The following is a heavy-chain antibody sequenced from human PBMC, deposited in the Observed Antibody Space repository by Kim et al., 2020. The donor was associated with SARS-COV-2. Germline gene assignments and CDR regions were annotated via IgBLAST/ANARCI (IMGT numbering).Heavy chain of an antibody. J-gene: IGHJ2*01. D-gene: IGHD2-21*01. CDR2: IIPIFGTA. CDR1: GGTFSSYA. CDR3: ARDFVCGGDCYSAWYFDL. V-gene: IGHV1-69*13. Sequence: SVKVSCKASGGTFSSYAISWVRQAPGQGLEWMGGIIPIFGTANYAQKFQGRVTITADESTSTAYMELSSLRSEDTAVYYCARDFVCGGDCYSAWYFDLWGRGTLGTVSS.